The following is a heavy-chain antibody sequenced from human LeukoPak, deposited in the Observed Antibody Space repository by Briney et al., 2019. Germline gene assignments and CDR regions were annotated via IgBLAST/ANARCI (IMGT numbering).Heavy chain of an antibody. D-gene: IGHD2-2*01. Sequence: SETLSLTCAVSGYSISSSNWWGWIRKPPGKGLEWIGYIYYSGSTYYNPSLKSRVTMSVDTSKNQFSLKLSSVTAVDTAVYYCARVVPAGEITNWFDPWGQGTLVTVSS. V-gene: IGHV4-28*03. CDR2: IYYSGST. CDR1: GYSISSSNW. J-gene: IGHJ5*02. CDR3: ARVVPAGEITNWFDP.